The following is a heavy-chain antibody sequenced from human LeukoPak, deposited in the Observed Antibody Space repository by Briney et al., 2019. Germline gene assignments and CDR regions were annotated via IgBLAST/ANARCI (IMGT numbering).Heavy chain of an antibody. V-gene: IGHV4-39*02. Sequence: SKTLSLTCTVSGGSISSSSYYWGWIRQPPGKGLEWIGSIYYSGSTYYNPSLKSRVTISVDTSKNQFSLKLSSVTAADTAVYYCARESYYDYVWGSYRFDYWGQGTLVTVSS. CDR2: IYYSGST. CDR3: ARESYYDYVWGSYRFDY. CDR1: GGSISSSSYY. D-gene: IGHD3-16*02. J-gene: IGHJ4*02.